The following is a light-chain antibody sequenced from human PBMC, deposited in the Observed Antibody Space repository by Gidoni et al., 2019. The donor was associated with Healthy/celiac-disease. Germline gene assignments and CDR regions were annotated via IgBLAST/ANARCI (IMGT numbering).Light chain of an antibody. CDR3: SSYTSSSTLYV. CDR2: DVS. CDR1: SSDVGGYNY. J-gene: IGLJ1*01. Sequence: QSALTQPASVYGSTGQSITISCTGTSSDVGGYNYVSWYQQHPGKAPKLMIYDVSNRPSVVSKRFSGSKSGNTASLTISGLQAEDEAYYYCSSYTSSSTLYVFGTGTKVTVL. V-gene: IGLV2-14*01.